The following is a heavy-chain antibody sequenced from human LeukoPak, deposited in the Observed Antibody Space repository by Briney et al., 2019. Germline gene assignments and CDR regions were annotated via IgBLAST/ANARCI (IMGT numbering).Heavy chain of an antibody. D-gene: IGHD6-13*01. Sequence: PGGSLRLSCAASGFTVSSNYMSWVRQAPGKGLEWVSVIYSGGSTYYADSVKGRFTISRDNFKNTLYLQMNSLRAEDTAVYYCAKTPGIAADRLDYWGQGTLVTVSS. CDR2: IYSGGST. V-gene: IGHV3-53*01. J-gene: IGHJ4*02. CDR3: AKTPGIAADRLDY. CDR1: GFTVSSNY.